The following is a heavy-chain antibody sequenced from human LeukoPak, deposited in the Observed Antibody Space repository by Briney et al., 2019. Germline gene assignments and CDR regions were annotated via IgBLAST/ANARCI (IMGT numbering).Heavy chain of an antibody. J-gene: IGHJ4*02. Sequence: ASVKVSCKASGYTFTGYAIHWVRQCPGQGLEWMGWINPEKRDTGYAHKFQGRVTMTSDTSISTAYMELSSLRSGDTAVYYCAKKVRGPSHPLDFWGQGTLVTVSS. CDR1: GYTFTGYA. D-gene: IGHD5-12*01. CDR2: INPEKRDT. CDR3: AKKVRGPSHPLDF. V-gene: IGHV1-2*02.